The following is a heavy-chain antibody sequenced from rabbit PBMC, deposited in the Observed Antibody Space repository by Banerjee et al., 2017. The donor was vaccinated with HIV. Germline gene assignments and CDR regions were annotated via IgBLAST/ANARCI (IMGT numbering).Heavy chain of an antibody. V-gene: IGHV1S47*01. Sequence: GQLVGSGGGLVQPEGSLTRTCKASGFDFSSYYMSWVRQAPGKGLEWIGISYAGKGSTYCASWVNGPFTIYSDTAQITMDLQMTSLTAAYSATYCCASGTIGPGPNLWGPGTLVTVS. J-gene: IGHJ4*01. CDR2: SYAGKGST. CDR1: GFDFSSYY. CDR3: ASGTIGPGPNL. D-gene: IGHD2-1*01.